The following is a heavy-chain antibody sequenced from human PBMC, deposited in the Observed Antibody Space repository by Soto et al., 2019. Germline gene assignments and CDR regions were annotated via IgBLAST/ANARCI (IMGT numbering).Heavy chain of an antibody. CDR3: ARHSGSYYRMYNWFDP. J-gene: IGHJ5*02. Sequence: PSETLSLTCTVSGGSIRTSGYSWGWIRRPPGKGLEWIATISYSGTIYYSPSLKSRVIMSVDTSKNQFSLRLSSVTAADTAVYYCARHSGSYYRMYNWFDPWGQGTLVTVSS. V-gene: IGHV4-39*01. CDR1: GGSIRTSGYS. D-gene: IGHD3-10*01. CDR2: ISYSGTI.